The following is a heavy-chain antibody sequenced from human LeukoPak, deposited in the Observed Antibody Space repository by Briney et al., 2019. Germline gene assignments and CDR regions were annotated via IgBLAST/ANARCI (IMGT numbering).Heavy chain of an antibody. CDR1: GFTFSGSA. Sequence: GGSLRLSCAASGFTFSGSAMHWDRQASGKGLEWVGRIRSKANSYATAYAASVKGRFTISRDDSKNTAYLQMNSLKTEDTAVYYCTSSLRFLEWFSVDWGQGTLVTVSS. CDR3: TSSLRFLEWFSVD. J-gene: IGHJ4*02. D-gene: IGHD3-3*01. CDR2: IRSKANSYAT. V-gene: IGHV3-73*01.